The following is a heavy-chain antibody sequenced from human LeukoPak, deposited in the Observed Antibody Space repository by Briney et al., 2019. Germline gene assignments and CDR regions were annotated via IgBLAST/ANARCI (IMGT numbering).Heavy chain of an antibody. CDR2: ISAYNGNT. CDR3: ARDRPGTIFGVVIQPQYYYYYGMDV. Sequence: ASVKVSCKASGYTFTSYGISWVRQAPGQGLEWMGWISAYNGNTNYAQKLQGRVTMTTDTSTSTAYMGLRSLRSDDTAVYYCARDRPGTIFGVVIQPQYYYYYGMDVWGQGTTVTVSS. V-gene: IGHV1-18*01. D-gene: IGHD3-3*01. J-gene: IGHJ6*02. CDR1: GYTFTSYG.